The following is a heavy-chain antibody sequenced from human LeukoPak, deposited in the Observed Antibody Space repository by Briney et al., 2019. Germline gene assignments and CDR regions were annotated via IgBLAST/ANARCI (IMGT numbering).Heavy chain of an antibody. CDR3: AKAGIGVVGYFDY. J-gene: IGHJ4*02. Sequence: GGSLRLSCAASGFTFNSYAMSWVRQAPGKGLDWVSAVRGSGGGTYYADSVKGRFTISRDNSKNTLYLQMNSLREEDTALYYCAKAGIGVVGYFDYWGQGTLVTVSS. CDR1: GFTFNSYA. CDR2: VRGSGGGT. V-gene: IGHV3-23*01. D-gene: IGHD6-19*01.